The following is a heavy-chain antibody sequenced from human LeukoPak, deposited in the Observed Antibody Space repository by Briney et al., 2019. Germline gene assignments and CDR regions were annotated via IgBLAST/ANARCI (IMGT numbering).Heavy chain of an antibody. J-gene: IGHJ4*02. V-gene: IGHV3-74*01. Sequence: GGSLRLSCAASGFTFSSHWMHWVRQAPGKGLVWVSRINTDGSTTSYANSVKGRFTISRDNAKNTVYLQMNSLRADDTAVYYCARVLIAATGGDYWGQGTLVTVFS. CDR2: INTDGSTT. CDR3: ARVLIAATGGDY. CDR1: GFTFSSHW. D-gene: IGHD6-13*01.